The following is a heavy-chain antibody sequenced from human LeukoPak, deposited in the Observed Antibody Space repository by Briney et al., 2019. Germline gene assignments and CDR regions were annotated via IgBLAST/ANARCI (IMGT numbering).Heavy chain of an antibody. CDR1: GFTFSSYA. J-gene: IGHJ4*02. CDR2: ISGSGGST. V-gene: IGHV3-23*01. D-gene: IGHD1-14*01. CDR3: ATGRNWREVGFDY. Sequence: GGSLRLSCAASGFTFSSYAMSWVRQAPGKGLEWVSAISGSGGSTYYADSVKGRFTISRDNSKNTLYLQMNSLRAEDTAVYYCATGRNWREVGFDYWGQGTLVTVSS.